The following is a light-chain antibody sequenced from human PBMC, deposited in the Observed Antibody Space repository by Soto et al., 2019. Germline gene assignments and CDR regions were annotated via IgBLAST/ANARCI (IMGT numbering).Light chain of an antibody. J-gene: IGLJ1*01. V-gene: IGLV1-40*01. CDR1: SSNIGAGCD. Sequence: QSVLTQPPSVSGAPVQTVTISCTGSSSNIGAGCDVHWYRQLPGTAPKLLLYANNKRPAGVPDRFSASKSGTSASLAITGLQAEDEADYYCQSFDISLSGYVFATGTKLTVL. CDR2: ANN. CDR3: QSFDISLSGYV.